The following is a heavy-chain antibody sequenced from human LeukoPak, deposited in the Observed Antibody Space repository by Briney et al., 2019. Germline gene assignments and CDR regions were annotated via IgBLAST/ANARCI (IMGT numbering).Heavy chain of an antibody. D-gene: IGHD2/OR15-2a*01. CDR1: GGSISGYH. Sequence: SETLSLTCTVSGGSISGYHWSWIRQPPGKGLEWIGYIYYSGSTNYNPSLKSRVTISVDTSKNQFSLKLSSVTAADTAVYYCARATFADYWGQGTLVTVSS. V-gene: IGHV4-59*01. J-gene: IGHJ4*02. CDR2: IYYSGST. CDR3: ARATFADY.